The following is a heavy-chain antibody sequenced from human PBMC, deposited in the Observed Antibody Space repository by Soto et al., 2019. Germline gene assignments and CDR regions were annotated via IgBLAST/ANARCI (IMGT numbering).Heavy chain of an antibody. CDR1: GFTITSPA. CDR3: ATVHNTSRSFDY. V-gene: IGHV3-23*01. CDR2: TGISGRTT. J-gene: IGHJ4*02. D-gene: IGHD1-20*01. Sequence: GGSLRLSCAASGFTITSPAMSWVRQAPGKGLEWVSTTGISGRTTYYADSVKGRFTVSRDDSKNTLDLQMSSLRAEDTAVYYCATVHNTSRSFDYWGQGTPVTVSS.